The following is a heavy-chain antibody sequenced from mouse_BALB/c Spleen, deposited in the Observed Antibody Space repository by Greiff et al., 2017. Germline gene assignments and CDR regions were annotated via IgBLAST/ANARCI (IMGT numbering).Heavy chain of an antibody. CDR2: IWGDGST. J-gene: IGHJ4*01. Sequence: VKLVESGPGLVAPSQSLSITCTVSGFSLTGYGVNWVRQPPGKGLEWLGMIWGDGSTDYNSALKSRLSISKDNSKSQVFLKMNRLQTDDTARCYCARYPNMITTRYAMDYWGQGTSVTVSS. CDR3: ARYPNMITTRYAMDY. V-gene: IGHV2-6-7*01. D-gene: IGHD2-4*01. CDR1: GFSLTGYG.